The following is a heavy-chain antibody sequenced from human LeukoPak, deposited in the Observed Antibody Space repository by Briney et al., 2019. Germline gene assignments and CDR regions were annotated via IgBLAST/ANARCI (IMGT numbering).Heavy chain of an antibody. Sequence: PGGSLRLSCAASGFTVSSNYMSWVRQAPGKGLEWVSVIYSGGSTYYADSVKGRFTISRDNSKNTLYLQMNSLRAEDTAVYYCARERKTYYFDYWGQGTLVTVFS. V-gene: IGHV3-53*01. CDR3: ARERKTYYFDY. J-gene: IGHJ4*02. CDR2: IYSGGST. CDR1: GFTVSSNY.